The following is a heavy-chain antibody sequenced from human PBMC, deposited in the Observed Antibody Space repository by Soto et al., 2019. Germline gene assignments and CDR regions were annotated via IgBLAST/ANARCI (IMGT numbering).Heavy chain of an antibody. D-gene: IGHD2-2*01. Sequence: PGESLKISCKGSGYSFTSYWIGWVRQMPGKGLEWMGITYPGDSDTRYSPSFQGQVTISADKSISTAYLQWSSLKASDTAMYYCARRACSSTSCYAPYYYGMDVWGQGTTVTVSS. CDR1: GYSFTSYW. V-gene: IGHV5-51*01. J-gene: IGHJ6*02. CDR3: ARRACSSTSCYAPYYYGMDV. CDR2: TYPGDSDT.